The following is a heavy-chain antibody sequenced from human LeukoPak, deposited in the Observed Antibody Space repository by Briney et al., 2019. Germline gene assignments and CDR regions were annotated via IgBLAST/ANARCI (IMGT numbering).Heavy chain of an antibody. D-gene: IGHD1-26*01. Sequence: GGSLRLSCAASGFTFSSYAMHWVRQAPGKGLEWVAVISYDGSNKYYADSVKGRFTISRDNSKNTLYLQMNSLRAEDTAVYYCARDQGSGKLDYWGQGTLVTVSS. V-gene: IGHV3-30*04. CDR1: GFTFSSYA. J-gene: IGHJ4*02. CDR3: ARDQGSGKLDY. CDR2: ISYDGSNK.